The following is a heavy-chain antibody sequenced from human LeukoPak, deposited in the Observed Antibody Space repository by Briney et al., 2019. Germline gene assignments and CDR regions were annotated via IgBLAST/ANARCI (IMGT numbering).Heavy chain of an antibody. CDR3: AKDNRYGSGSGVDP. Sequence: GGSLRLSCAASGFTFSGCGMHWVRQAPGKGLEWVAVIWYDGSNKYYADSVKGRFTISRDNSKNTLYLQMNSLRAEDTAVYYCAKDNRYGSGSGVDPWGQGTLVTVSS. CDR1: GFTFSGCG. J-gene: IGHJ5*02. D-gene: IGHD3-10*01. CDR2: IWYDGSNK. V-gene: IGHV3-33*06.